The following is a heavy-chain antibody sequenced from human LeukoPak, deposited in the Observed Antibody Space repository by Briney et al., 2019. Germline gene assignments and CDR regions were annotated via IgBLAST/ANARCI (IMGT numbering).Heavy chain of an antibody. CDR1: GGTFSSYA. V-gene: IGHV1-69*05. D-gene: IGHD3-10*01. J-gene: IGHJ5*02. Sequence: ASVKVSCKASGGTFSSYAISWVRQAPGQGLEWMGGIIPIFGTANYAQKFQGRVTITTDESTSTAYMELSSLRSEDTAVYYCARKAPLYGSGSYAWFDPWGQGTLVTVSS. CDR2: IIPIFGTA. CDR3: ARKAPLYGSGSYAWFDP.